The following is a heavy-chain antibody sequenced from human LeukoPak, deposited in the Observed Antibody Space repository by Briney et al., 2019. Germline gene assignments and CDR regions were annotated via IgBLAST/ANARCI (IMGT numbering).Heavy chain of an antibody. CDR2: MNPNSGST. CDR3: ARGRSTGYPYYFEY. D-gene: IGHD5-12*01. Sequence: ASVKVSCKASGYTFTSYDINGVRQATGQGLELMGWMNPNSGSTGHAQKFQGRVTITRNTSISTAYMELSGLRSGDTAVYYCARGRSTGYPYYFEYWGQGTLVTVSS. J-gene: IGHJ4*02. V-gene: IGHV1-8*03. CDR1: GYTFTSYD.